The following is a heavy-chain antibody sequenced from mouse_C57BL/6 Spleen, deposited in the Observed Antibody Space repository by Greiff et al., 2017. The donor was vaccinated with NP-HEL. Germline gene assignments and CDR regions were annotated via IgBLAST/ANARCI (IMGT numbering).Heavy chain of an antibody. Sequence: VQLQQSGAELARPGASVKLSCKASGYTFTSYGISWVKQRTGQGLEWIGEIYPRSGNTYYNEKFKGKATLTADKSSSTAYMELRSLTSEDSAVDFCARSGQAAQATFAYWGQGTLVTVSA. CDR2: IYPRSGNT. CDR3: ARSGQAAQATFAY. D-gene: IGHD3-2*02. V-gene: IGHV1-81*01. J-gene: IGHJ3*01. CDR1: GYTFTSYG.